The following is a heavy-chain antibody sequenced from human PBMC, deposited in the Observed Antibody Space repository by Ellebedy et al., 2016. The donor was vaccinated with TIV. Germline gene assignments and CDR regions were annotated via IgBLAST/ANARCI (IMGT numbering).Heavy chain of an antibody. CDR2: ISSSSSTI. CDR3: ARDPRSGYYDSSGYYDY. V-gene: IGHV3-48*02. Sequence: GGSLRLSCAASGFTFSSYSMNWVRQAPGKGLEWVSYISSSSSTIYYADSVKGRFTISRDNAKNSLYLQMNSLRDEDTAVYYCARDPRSGYYDSSGYYDYWGQGTLVTVSS. D-gene: IGHD3-22*01. J-gene: IGHJ4*02. CDR1: GFTFSSYS.